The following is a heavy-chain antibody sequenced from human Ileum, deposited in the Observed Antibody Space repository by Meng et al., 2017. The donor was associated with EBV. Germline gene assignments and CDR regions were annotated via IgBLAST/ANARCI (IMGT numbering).Heavy chain of an antibody. D-gene: IGHD4-17*01. CDR3: ASGRDYAWHS. J-gene: IGHJ4*02. V-gene: IGHV6-1*01. Sequence: QIPLQQSGPGLVKPSQTLSPTCAISGDSVSSNSAAWNWIRQSPSRGLEWLGRTYYRTRWYNDYALSVKSRMIINPDTSKNQFSLQLISVTPEDTAVYYCASGRDYAWHSWGRGTLVTVSS. CDR1: GDSVSSNSAA. CDR2: TYYRTRWYN.